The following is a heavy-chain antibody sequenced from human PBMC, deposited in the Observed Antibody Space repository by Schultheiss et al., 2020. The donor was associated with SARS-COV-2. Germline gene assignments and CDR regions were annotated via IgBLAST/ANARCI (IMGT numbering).Heavy chain of an antibody. CDR3: ARSGRYFQH. D-gene: IGHD1-1*01. Sequence: SETLSLTCGVNGGSFSGYYWGWIRQTPGKGLEWIGEVSQAGSTKYNPSLKSRVTISVDTSRNQFSLKVNSATAADTAVYYCARSGRYFQHWAQGTLVTVSS. CDR1: GGSFSGYY. J-gene: IGHJ1*01. V-gene: IGHV4-34*01. CDR2: VSQAGST.